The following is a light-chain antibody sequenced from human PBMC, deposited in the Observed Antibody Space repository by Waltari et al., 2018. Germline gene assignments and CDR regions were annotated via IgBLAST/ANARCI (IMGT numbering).Light chain of an antibody. CDR2: WAS. J-gene: IGKJ1*01. V-gene: IGKV4-1*01. CDR1: PTVFYNSDNKNY. Sequence: DIVMTQSPDSLTVSLGERATINCKSSPTVFYNSDNKNYLSWYQQKPGQPPKLLIYWASTRESGVPDRFSGSGSGTDFDLTISYLQAEDVAVYFCQQYFDTPWTFGRGTKVEVK. CDR3: QQYFDTPWT.